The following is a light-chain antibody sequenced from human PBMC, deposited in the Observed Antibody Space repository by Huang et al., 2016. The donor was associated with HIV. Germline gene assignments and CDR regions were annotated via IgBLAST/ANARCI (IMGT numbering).Light chain of an antibody. CDR1: QSVSTN. J-gene: IGKJ1*01. V-gene: IGKV3-15*01. CDR3: QQYNKWLTWT. CDR2: GAS. Sequence: EVVMTQSPASLSVSTGERATLSCRASQSVSTNLAWYQQKPGQAPRLLIFGASTRATGIPAMFSGSGSGTEFTLTISSLQSEDFAIYYCQQYNKWLTWTFGQGTKVEIK.